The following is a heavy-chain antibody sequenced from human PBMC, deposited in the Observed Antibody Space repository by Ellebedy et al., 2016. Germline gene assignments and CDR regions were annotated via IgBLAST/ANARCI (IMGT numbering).Heavy chain of an antibody. V-gene: IGHV3-7*01. D-gene: IGHD2-2*01. CDR1: GFTYSSYW. J-gene: IGHJ6*03. Sequence: GESLKISCAASGFTYSSYWMSWVRQAPGKGLEWVANIKEDGNKQYYVDSVKGRFTISRDNAKNSLYLQMNSLRAEDTAMYYCARERGEHCSSTSCLIIENYHYYYMDVWGKGTTVTVSS. CDR3: ARERGEHCSSTSCLIIENYHYYYMDV. CDR2: IKEDGNKQ.